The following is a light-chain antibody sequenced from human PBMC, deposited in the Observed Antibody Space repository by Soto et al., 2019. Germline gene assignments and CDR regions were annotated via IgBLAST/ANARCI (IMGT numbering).Light chain of an antibody. Sequence: EIVMTQSPATLSVSPGERATLSCRASHSVSSSYLAWHQQKPGQAPRLLIYRASIRATGLPAICSGSGSGTEFTLTISRLQSEYVSIYFCQHYNFWPHSFGQGTKVEI. CDR2: RAS. V-gene: IGKV3-15*01. J-gene: IGKJ2*01. CDR1: HSVSSSY. CDR3: QHYNFWPHS.